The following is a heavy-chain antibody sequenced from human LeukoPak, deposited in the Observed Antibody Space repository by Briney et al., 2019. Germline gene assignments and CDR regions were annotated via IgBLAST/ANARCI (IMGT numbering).Heavy chain of an antibody. V-gene: IGHV4-61*02. J-gene: IGHJ4*02. CDR1: GGSISSGSYY. CDR3: ARARHPPGRWLQLPYFDY. CDR2: IYTSGST. D-gene: IGHD5-24*01. Sequence: SETLSLTCTVSGGSISSGSYYWSSIRQPAGKGLEWIGRIYTSGSTNYNPSLKSRVTISVDTSKNQFSLKLSSVTAADTAVYYCARARHPPGRWLQLPYFDYWGQGTLVTVSS.